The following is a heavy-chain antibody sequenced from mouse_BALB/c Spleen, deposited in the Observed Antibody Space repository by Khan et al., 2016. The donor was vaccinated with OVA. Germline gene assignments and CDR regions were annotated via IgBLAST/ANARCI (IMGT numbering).Heavy chain of an antibody. CDR1: GYTFTSYW. CDR2: INPTSGYT. V-gene: IGHV1-7*01. Sequence: QVQLKESGAELAKPGASVKLSCKASGYTFTSYWMHWIKQRPGQGLEWIGYINPTSGYTDYNQKFQDQATLTADTSSSTAYMQLGSLTSDDSAVYYCARERSDYWGQGTALTVSA. CDR3: ARERSDY. J-gene: IGHJ2*01.